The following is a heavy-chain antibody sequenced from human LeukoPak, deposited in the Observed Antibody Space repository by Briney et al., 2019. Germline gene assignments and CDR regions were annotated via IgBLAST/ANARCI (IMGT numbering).Heavy chain of an antibody. D-gene: IGHD3-3*01. Sequence: PGGSLRLSCAASGFTFSSYAMSWVRQAPGKGLEWVSAISGSGGSTYYADSVKGRFTISRDNSKNTLYLQMNSLRAEDTAVYYCAKAGASYYDFWGGYEYYFDYWGQGTLVTVSS. V-gene: IGHV3-23*01. CDR1: GFTFSSYA. J-gene: IGHJ4*02. CDR2: ISGSGGST. CDR3: AKAGASYYDFWGGYEYYFDY.